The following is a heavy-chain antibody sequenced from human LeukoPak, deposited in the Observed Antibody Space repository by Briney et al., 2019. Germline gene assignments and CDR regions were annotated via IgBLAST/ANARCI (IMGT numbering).Heavy chain of an antibody. Sequence: PSETLSLTCTVSGGSISSYYWSWIRQPPGKGLEWNGYIYYRGNTYYNPSLKSRVTISVDTSKNQFSLKLSSVTAADTAVYYCARDLARSLDYWGQGTLVTVSS. D-gene: IGHD3-3*02. CDR2: IYYRGNT. CDR1: GGSISSYY. CDR3: ARDLARSLDY. J-gene: IGHJ4*02. V-gene: IGHV4-59*01.